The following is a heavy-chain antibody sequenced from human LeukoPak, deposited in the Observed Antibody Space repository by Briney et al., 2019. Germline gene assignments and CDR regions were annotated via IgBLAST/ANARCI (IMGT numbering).Heavy chain of an antibody. CDR3: ARGAGLYASELEL. J-gene: IGHJ5*02. D-gene: IGHD2-8*01. CDR2: INPHSGGT. CDR1: GYTFTGYY. Sequence: GASVKVSCKASGYTFTGYYMHWVRLAPGQGLEWMGWINPHSGGTNYAQNFQGRVTVTRDTSITTAYLQLSSLKSDDTAVYYCARGAGLYASELELWGQGTLVTVYS. V-gene: IGHV1-2*02.